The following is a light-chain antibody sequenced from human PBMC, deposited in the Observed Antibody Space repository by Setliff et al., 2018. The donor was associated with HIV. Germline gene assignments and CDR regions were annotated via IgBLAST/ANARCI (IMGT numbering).Light chain of an antibody. CDR1: SSDVGGYNY. J-gene: IGLJ1*01. V-gene: IGLV2-14*01. CDR3: SSYTISSTYV. CDR2: DVS. Sequence: QSAPTQPASVSGSPGQSITISCTGTSSDVGGYNYVSWYQQHPGKAPKFMIYDVSKRPSGVSNRFSGSKSGNTASLTISGLQAEDEADYYCSSYTISSTYVFGTGTKVTVL.